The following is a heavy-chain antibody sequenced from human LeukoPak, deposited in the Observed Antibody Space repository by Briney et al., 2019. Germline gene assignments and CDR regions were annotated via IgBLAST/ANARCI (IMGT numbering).Heavy chain of an antibody. D-gene: IGHD5-12*01. Sequence: SETLSLTCTVSGGSISSSSYCWGWIRQPPGKGLEWIGSIYYSGSTYYNPSLKSRVTISVDTSKNQFSLKLSSVTAADTAVYYCARGRGYSGYHYYYMDVWGKGTTVTVSS. V-gene: IGHV4-39*01. CDR1: GGSISSSSYC. CDR3: ARGRGYSGYHYYYMDV. CDR2: IYYSGST. J-gene: IGHJ6*03.